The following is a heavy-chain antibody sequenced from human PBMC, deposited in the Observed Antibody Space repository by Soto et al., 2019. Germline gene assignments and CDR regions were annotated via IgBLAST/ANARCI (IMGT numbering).Heavy chain of an antibody. Sequence: QVQLVQSGAEVKKPGASVKVSCKASGYTFTSYDINWVRQATGQGLEWMGWMNPNSGNTGYAQKFQGRVTMTRDTSINTAYMEVTNLRSEDTAVYYCARAQTSGYSYGSLDYCGQGTPVTVSS. CDR3: ARAQTSGYSYGSLDY. J-gene: IGHJ4*02. CDR2: MNPNSGNT. V-gene: IGHV1-8*01. CDR1: GYTFTSYD. D-gene: IGHD5-18*01.